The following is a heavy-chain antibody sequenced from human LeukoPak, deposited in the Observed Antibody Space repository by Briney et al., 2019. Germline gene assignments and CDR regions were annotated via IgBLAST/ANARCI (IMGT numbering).Heavy chain of an antibody. Sequence: GGSLRLSCAASGFAFRSYGMTWVRQAPGKGLVWVSRINSDGSSTTYADSVKGRFTISRDNAKNTLYLQMNSLRAEDTAVYYCARDPSYSENLDYWGQGALVTVSS. CDR2: INSDGSST. V-gene: IGHV3-74*01. J-gene: IGHJ4*02. D-gene: IGHD1-26*01. CDR1: GFAFRSYG. CDR3: ARDPSYSENLDY.